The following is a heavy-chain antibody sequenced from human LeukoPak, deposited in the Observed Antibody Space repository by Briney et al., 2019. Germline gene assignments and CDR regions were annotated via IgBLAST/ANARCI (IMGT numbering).Heavy chain of an antibody. Sequence: ASVKVSCKASGGTFSSYAISWVRQAPGQGLEWMGWINPNSGGTNYAQKFQGRVTMTRDTSISTAYMELSRLRSDDTAVYYCASLAQYSSSWPFDYWGQGTLVTVSS. CDR1: GGTFSSYA. CDR3: ASLAQYSSSWPFDY. V-gene: IGHV1-2*02. CDR2: INPNSGGT. J-gene: IGHJ4*02. D-gene: IGHD6-13*01.